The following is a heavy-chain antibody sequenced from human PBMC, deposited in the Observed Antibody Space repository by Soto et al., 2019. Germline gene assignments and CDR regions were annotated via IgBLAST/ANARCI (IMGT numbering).Heavy chain of an antibody. Sequence: PGGSLRLSCAASGFTFSSYDMHWVRQATGKGLEWVSAIGTAGDPYYPGSVKGRFTISRENAKNSLYLQMNSLRAGDTAVYYCARALPTGSQRHLYYYYGMDVWGQGTTVTVSS. CDR2: IGTAGDP. CDR3: ARALPTGSQRHLYYYYGMDV. CDR1: GFTFSSYD. J-gene: IGHJ6*02. D-gene: IGHD1-26*01. V-gene: IGHV3-13*05.